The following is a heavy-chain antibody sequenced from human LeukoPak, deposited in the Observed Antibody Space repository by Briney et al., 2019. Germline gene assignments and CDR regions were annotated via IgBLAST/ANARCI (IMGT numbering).Heavy chain of an antibody. V-gene: IGHV4-59*01. Sequence: PSETLSLTCTVSGGAITNYYWSWIRQPPGKGLEWIGYMYYSGSTNYNPSLKSRVTISVDTSNNQISLKMTSLTAADTAVYYCARAPAGQPYYYMDVWGKGTTVTVSS. CDR3: ARAPAGQPYYYMDV. CDR2: MYYSGST. CDR1: GGAITNYY. J-gene: IGHJ6*03. D-gene: IGHD2-2*01.